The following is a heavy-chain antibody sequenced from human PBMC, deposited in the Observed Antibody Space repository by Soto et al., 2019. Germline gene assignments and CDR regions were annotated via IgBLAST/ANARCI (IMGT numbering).Heavy chain of an antibody. Sequence: QVQLRESGPGLLKPSETLSLTCTVSGGSVNTYYWSWIRQPPGKTLEWIGYIYPSGSASYVPSLKSRVTISIDTSKNQFSLKLTSVTAADTAVYYCARGIVDWGRGTLVTVSS. CDR1: GGSVNTYY. CDR2: IYPSGSA. CDR3: ARGIVD. V-gene: IGHV4-59*02. J-gene: IGHJ4*02. D-gene: IGHD2-21*01.